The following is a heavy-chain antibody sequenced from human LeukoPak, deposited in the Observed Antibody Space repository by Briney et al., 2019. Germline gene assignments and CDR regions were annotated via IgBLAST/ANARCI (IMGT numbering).Heavy chain of an antibody. CDR1: GFTFYTYS. CDR3: ARDRIIYGDYGDAFDT. CDR2: ISSSSNYI. J-gene: IGHJ3*02. V-gene: IGHV3-21*01. Sequence: NPGGSLRLSCAASGFTFYTYSMNWVRQAPGKGLEWVSSISSSSNYIYYADSVKGRFTISRNNAKNSLYLQMNSLRAEDTAVYYCARDRIIYGDYGDAFDTWGQGTMVTVSS. D-gene: IGHD4-17*01.